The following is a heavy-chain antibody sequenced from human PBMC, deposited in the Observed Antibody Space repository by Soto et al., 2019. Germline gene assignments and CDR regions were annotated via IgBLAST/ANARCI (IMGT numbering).Heavy chain of an antibody. Sequence: GGSLRLSCAASGFTFSSYWMSWVRQAPGKGLEWVANIKQDGSEKYYVDSVKGRFTISRDNAKNSLYLQMNSLRAEDTAVYYCARDNQGRGYDFCSGYVPYYYYYMDVWGKGTTVTVSS. CDR2: IKQDGSEK. J-gene: IGHJ6*03. CDR3: ARDNQGRGYDFCSGYVPYYYYYMDV. CDR1: GFTFSSYW. V-gene: IGHV3-7*01. D-gene: IGHD3-3*01.